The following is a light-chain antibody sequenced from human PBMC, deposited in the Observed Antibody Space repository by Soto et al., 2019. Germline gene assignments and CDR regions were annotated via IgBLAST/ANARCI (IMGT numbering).Light chain of an antibody. J-gene: IGLJ2*01. V-gene: IGLV6-57*04. CDR1: SGNIANNY. CDR2: ENN. Sequence: LTQPHSVSESPGKTLSISCTRSSGNIANNYVQWYQQRPGSAPTTVIYENNQRLSGGPDRFSGSTDASSNSASLTISGLQTEDEADYYCQSYDSDFVVFGGGTKVTVL. CDR3: QSYDSDFVV.